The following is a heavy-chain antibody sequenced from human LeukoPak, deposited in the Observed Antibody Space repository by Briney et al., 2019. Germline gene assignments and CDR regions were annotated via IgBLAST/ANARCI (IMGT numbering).Heavy chain of an antibody. V-gene: IGHV4-30-2*01. CDR2: IYHSGST. Sequence: SQTLSLTCAVSGGSISSGGYSWSWIRQPPGKGLEWIGYIYHSGSTNYNPSLKSRVTISVDTSKNQFSLKLSSVTAADTAVYYCARGTINGYDSSGYDAFDIWGQGTMVTVSS. CDR3: ARGTINGYDSSGYDAFDI. D-gene: IGHD3-22*01. J-gene: IGHJ3*02. CDR1: GGSISSGGYS.